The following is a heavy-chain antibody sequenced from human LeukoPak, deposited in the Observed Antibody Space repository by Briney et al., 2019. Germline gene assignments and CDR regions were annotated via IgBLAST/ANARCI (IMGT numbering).Heavy chain of an antibody. CDR2: ISSTGGST. D-gene: IGHD2-15*01. CDR1: GFTFSNYD. V-gene: IGHV3-64D*09. CDR3: VRDTSYCSGGWCFATYSFAY. J-gene: IGHJ4*02. Sequence: GGSLRLSCTASGFTFSNYDMHWVRQAPGKGLECISTISSTGGSTYYADSVKGRFTISRDNSKNTLYLQMSSLRPEDTAVYYCVRDTSYCSGGWCFATYSFAYWGQGTRVTVSS.